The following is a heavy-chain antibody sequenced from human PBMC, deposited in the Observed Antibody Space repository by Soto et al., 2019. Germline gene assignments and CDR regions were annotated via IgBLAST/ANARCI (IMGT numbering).Heavy chain of an antibody. CDR2: ISAYNGNT. CDR1: GYTFTSYG. D-gene: IGHD2-21*02. V-gene: IGHV1-18*01. J-gene: IGHJ5*02. Sequence: ASVKVSCKASGYTFTSYGISWVRQAPGQGLEWMGWISAYNGNTNYAQKLQGRVTMTTDTSTSTAYMELRSLRSDDTAVYYCARGVEAYCGGDCYFNWFDLWGQGTLVTVSS. CDR3: ARGVEAYCGGDCYFNWFDL.